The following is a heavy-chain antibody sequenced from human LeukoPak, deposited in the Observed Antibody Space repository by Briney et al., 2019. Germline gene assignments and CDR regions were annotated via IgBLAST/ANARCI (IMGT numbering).Heavy chain of an antibody. CDR2: ISSSGSTI. CDR3: ARGRSSGWRSLYYFDC. CDR1: GFTFSSYE. Sequence: QPGGSLRLSCAASGFTFSSYEMNWVRQAPGKGLEWVSYISSSGSTIFYADSVKGRFTISRDNAKNSLYVQMNSLRAEDTAVYYCARGRSSGWRSLYYFDCWGQGTLVTVSS. D-gene: IGHD6-19*01. J-gene: IGHJ4*02. V-gene: IGHV3-48*03.